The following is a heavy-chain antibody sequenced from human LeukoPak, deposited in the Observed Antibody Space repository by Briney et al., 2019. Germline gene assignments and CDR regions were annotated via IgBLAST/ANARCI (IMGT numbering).Heavy chain of an antibody. J-gene: IGHJ4*02. D-gene: IGHD4-17*01. Sequence: SETLSLTCAVYGGSFSGYYWSWIRQPPGKGLEWIGEINHSGSTNYNPSLKSRVTISVDTSKNQSSLKLSSVTAADTAVYYCTRDSYGSFDYWGQGTLVTVSS. V-gene: IGHV4-34*01. CDR3: TRDSYGSFDY. CDR2: INHSGST. CDR1: GGSFSGYY.